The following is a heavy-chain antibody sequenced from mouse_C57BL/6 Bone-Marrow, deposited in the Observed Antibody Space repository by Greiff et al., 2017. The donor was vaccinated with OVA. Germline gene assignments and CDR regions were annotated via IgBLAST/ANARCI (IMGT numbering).Heavy chain of an antibody. CDR3: ARDSNYVDWYFDV. V-gene: IGHV2-2*01. Sequence: VQRVESGPGLVQPSQSLSITCTVSGFSLTSYGVHWVRQSPGKGLEWLGVIWSGGSTDYNAAFISRLSISKDNSTSQVFFKMNSLQADDTAIYYCARDSNYVDWYFDVWGTGTTVTVSS. CDR2: IWSGGST. J-gene: IGHJ1*03. D-gene: IGHD2-5*01. CDR1: GFSLTSYG.